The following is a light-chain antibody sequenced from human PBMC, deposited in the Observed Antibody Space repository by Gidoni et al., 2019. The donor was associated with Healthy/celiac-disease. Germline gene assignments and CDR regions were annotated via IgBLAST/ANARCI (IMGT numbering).Light chain of an antibody. Sequence: DIHMTQSPSSLSASVGDRVTITCRASQSISSYLNWYQQKPGKAPKLLIYAASSLQSGVPSRCSGSGSGTDFTITISSLQPEDFATYYCQQSYSTPPITFGQXTRLEIK. CDR3: QQSYSTPPIT. J-gene: IGKJ5*01. V-gene: IGKV1-39*01. CDR2: AAS. CDR1: QSISSY.